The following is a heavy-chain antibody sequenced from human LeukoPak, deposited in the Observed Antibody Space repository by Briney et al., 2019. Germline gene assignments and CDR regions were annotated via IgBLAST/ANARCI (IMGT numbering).Heavy chain of an antibody. V-gene: IGHV1-18*01. CDR2: ISAYNGNT. D-gene: IGHD2-21*02. CDR1: GYTFTSYA. CDR3: ARDSVVVTAIYYFDY. Sequence: ASVKVSCKASGYTFTSYAMHWVRQAPGQGLEWMGWISAYNGNTNYAQKLQGRVTMTTDTSTSTAYMELRSLRSDDTAVYYCARDSVVVTAIYYFDYWGQGTLVTVSS. J-gene: IGHJ4*02.